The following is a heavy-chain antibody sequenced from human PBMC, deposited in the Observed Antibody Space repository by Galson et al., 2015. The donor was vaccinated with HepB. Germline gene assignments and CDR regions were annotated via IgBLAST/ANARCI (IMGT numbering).Heavy chain of an antibody. CDR3: ASGPYDSSGYRWGYYFHY. V-gene: IGHV3-7*03. CDR2: IKQDGSEK. J-gene: IGHJ4*02. D-gene: IGHD3-22*01. CDR1: GFAFSGYW. Sequence: SLRLSCAASGFAFSGYWMTWVRQAPGKGLEWVANIKQDGSEKYYVDSVKGRFTISRDNAKNSLYLQMNSLRVEDTAVYYCASGPYDSSGYRWGYYFHYWGQGTLVTVSS.